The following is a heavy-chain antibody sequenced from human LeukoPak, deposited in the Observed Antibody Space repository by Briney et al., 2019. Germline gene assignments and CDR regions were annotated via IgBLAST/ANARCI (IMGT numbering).Heavy chain of an antibody. D-gene: IGHD1-1*01. CDR2: INGYGSS. Sequence: SETLSLTCAVNGGSFNNFYWSWIRQPPGKGLEWIGEINGYGSSYHNLSLKSRVTILVDMSKNQFPLKLNSVTAADTAVYYCARGRPSTGVRERTDFDYWGQGTLVTVSS. V-gene: IGHV4-34*01. J-gene: IGHJ4*02. CDR3: ARGRPSTGVRERTDFDY. CDR1: GGSFNNFY.